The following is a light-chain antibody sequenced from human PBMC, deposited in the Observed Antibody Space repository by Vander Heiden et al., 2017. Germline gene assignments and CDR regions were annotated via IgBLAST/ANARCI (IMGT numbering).Light chain of an antibody. Sequence: SYEMTQPLSVSVALGQTARITFGGNNIGNRNGHGYQQRPGQALVLVIYRDSTRPSGIPERFSGSNSGNTATLTISRAQAGDEVDYYCHVWDSRTCVFGGGTKLTVL. CDR1: NIGNRN. CDR3: HVWDSRTCV. CDR2: RDS. J-gene: IGLJ3*02. V-gene: IGLV3-9*01.